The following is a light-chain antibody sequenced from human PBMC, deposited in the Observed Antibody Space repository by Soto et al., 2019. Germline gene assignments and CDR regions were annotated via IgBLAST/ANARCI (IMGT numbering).Light chain of an antibody. Sequence: QSALTQPASVSGSPGQSITISCTGTSSDVGIYNLVSWYQQHPGKAPKVMIYEVTKRPSGVSNRFSGSKSGNTASLTIAGLQAEDEADYYCCSYASSSTFVFGGGTKLTVL. V-gene: IGLV2-23*02. J-gene: IGLJ3*02. CDR1: SSDVGIYNL. CDR2: EVT. CDR3: CSYASSSTFV.